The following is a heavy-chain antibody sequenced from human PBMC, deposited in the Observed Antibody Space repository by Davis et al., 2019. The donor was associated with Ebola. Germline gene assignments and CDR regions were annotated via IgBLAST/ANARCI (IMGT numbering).Heavy chain of an antibody. V-gene: IGHV4-59*01. CDR1: GGSISTYY. J-gene: IGHJ6*02. CDR2: IYYSGST. CDR3: ARGKGYTSFGPNQYSYYYGMDV. Sequence: SETLSLTCIVSGGSISTYYWSWIRQPPGKGLEWIGYIYYSGSTNRNPSLKSRVTISIDTSKNQFSLKLSSVTAADTAVYYCARGKGYTSFGPNQYSYYYGMDVWGQGTTVTVSS. D-gene: IGHD5-24*01.